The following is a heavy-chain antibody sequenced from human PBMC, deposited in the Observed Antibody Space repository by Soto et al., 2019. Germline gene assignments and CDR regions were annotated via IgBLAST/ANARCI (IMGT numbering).Heavy chain of an antibody. CDR2: IYTSGST. CDR1: VGPISIYY. CDR3: AGDIAAAGRSRWFDP. D-gene: IGHD6-13*01. Sequence: SETLCLTCTFRVGPISIYYWNWIRQPAGKGLEWIGRIYTSGSTNYNPSLKSRVTMSVDTSKNQFSLNLSSVTAADTAVYYCAGDIAAAGRSRWFDPWGQGTMVTVSS. V-gene: IGHV4-4*07. J-gene: IGHJ5*02.